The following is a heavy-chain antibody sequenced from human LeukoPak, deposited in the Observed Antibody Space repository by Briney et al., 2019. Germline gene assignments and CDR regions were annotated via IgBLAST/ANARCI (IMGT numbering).Heavy chain of an antibody. V-gene: IGHV1-69*04. D-gene: IGHD6-13*01. CDR2: IIPILGIA. CDR3: ARDQSSIAAWDRFDP. Sequence: GASVKVSCKASGGTFSSYAISWVRQAPGQGLEWMGRIIPILGIANYAQKFQGRVTITADKSTSTAYMELSSLRSEDTAVYYCARDQSSIAAWDRFDPWGQGTLVTVSS. CDR1: GGTFSSYA. J-gene: IGHJ5*02.